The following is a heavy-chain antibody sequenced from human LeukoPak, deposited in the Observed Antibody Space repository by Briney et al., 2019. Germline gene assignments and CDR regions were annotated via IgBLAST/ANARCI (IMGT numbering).Heavy chain of an antibody. Sequence: ASVKVSCKASGGTFSSYAISWVRQAPGQGLEWMGRIIPIFGIANYAQKFQGRVTITADESTSTAYMELSSLRSEDTAVYYCAREGDYDSSGYYFDYWGQGTLVTVSS. CDR1: GGTFSSYA. CDR3: AREGDYDSSGYYFDY. CDR2: IIPIFGIA. V-gene: IGHV1-69*13. D-gene: IGHD3-22*01. J-gene: IGHJ4*02.